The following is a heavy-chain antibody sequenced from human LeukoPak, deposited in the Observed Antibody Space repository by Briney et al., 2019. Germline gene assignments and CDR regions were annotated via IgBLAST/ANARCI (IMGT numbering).Heavy chain of an antibody. CDR2: INHSGST. Sequence: PSETLSLTCAVYGGSFSGYYWSWIRQPPGKGLEWIGEINHSGSTNYNPSLKSRVTISVDTSKNQFSLKLSSVTAADTAVYYCARVGSSSWFDDWGQGTLVTVSS. CDR3: ARVGSSSWFDD. CDR1: GGSFSGYY. D-gene: IGHD6-13*01. J-gene: IGHJ4*02. V-gene: IGHV4-34*01.